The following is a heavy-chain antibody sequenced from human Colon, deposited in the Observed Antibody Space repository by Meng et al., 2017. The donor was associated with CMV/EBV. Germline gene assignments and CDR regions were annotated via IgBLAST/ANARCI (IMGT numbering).Heavy chain of an antibody. CDR3: VGRLRPDV. J-gene: IGHJ6*02. D-gene: IGHD2-21*01. CDR2: IDGSGNS. Sequence: GGSLKISCAASGFSVTSSHLRWVRQAPGKGLEWVSFIDGSGNSDYANSVRGRFTMSRDKSKNILYLQMTSLRADDSAVYYCVGRLRPDVWGQGTTVTVSS. CDR1: GFSVTSSH. V-gene: IGHV3-53*01.